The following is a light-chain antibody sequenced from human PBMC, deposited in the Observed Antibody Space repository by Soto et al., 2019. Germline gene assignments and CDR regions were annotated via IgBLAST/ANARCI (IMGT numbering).Light chain of an antibody. CDR1: SSNIGNNY. V-gene: IGLV1-51*01. J-gene: IGLJ2*01. Sequence: QSVFTQPPSVSAAPGQTVTISCSGSSSNIGNNYVSWYQQLPGTAPKLLIYDNNKRPSGIPDRFSGSKSGTSATLGITGLQTGDEADYYCGTWDSSLSAGVFGGGTKVTVL. CDR3: GTWDSSLSAGV. CDR2: DNN.